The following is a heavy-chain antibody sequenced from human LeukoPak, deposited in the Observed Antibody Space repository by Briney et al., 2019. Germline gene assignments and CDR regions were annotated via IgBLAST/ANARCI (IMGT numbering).Heavy chain of an antibody. CDR2: INPNSGGT. D-gene: IGHD3-22*01. CDR3: TTYYYDSSGDYPAADAFDI. V-gene: IGHV1-2*02. CDR1: GYTFTGYY. Sequence: ASVKVSCKAPGYTFTGYYMHWVRQAPGQGLEWMGWINPNSGGTNYAQKFQGRVTMTRDTSISTAYMELSRPRSDDTAVYYCTTYYYDSSGDYPAADAFDIWGQGTMVTVSS. J-gene: IGHJ3*02.